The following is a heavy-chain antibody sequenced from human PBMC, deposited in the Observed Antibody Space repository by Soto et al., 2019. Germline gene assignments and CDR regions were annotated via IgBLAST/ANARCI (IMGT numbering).Heavy chain of an antibody. CDR1: RDTFTSYY. CDR3: ARSSGGNFGIIIEGTNCFAP. CDR2: INPHGGST. J-gene: IGHJ5*02. D-gene: IGHD1-26*01. V-gene: IGHV1-46*01. Sequence: ASVKVSCKAPRDTFTSYYINWVRQAPGQGLEWMGVINPHGGSTAYAQKFKGRVTLTRDTSASTVYMEVSSLTSEDTAMYYCARSSGGNFGIIIEGTNCFAPWGQGTLVTVSS.